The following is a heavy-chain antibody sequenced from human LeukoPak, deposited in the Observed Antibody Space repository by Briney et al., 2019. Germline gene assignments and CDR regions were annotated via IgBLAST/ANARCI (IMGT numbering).Heavy chain of an antibody. V-gene: IGHV4-34*01. CDR1: SGSLSGYS. D-gene: IGHD4-17*01. CDR2: ISHSGIT. CDR3: TRQSGTVTPIDY. Sequence: SETLSLTCAVSSGSLSGYSWGWIRQPPGKGLEWVGEISHSGITNYNASLKSRVTISLKKSESQFSLMLSAVTAADTAVYYWTRQSGTVTPIDYWSQGTLVTVSS. J-gene: IGHJ4*02.